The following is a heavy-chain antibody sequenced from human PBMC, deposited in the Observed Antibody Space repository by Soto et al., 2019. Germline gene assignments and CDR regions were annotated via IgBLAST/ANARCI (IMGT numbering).Heavy chain of an antibody. Sequence: PGGSLRLSCAASGFTFDDYAMHWVRQAPGKGLEWVSGISWNSGSIGYADSVKGRFTISRDNAKSSLYLQMNSLRAEDTALYYCAKDIRYCSSTSCYPRTAFDIWGQGTMVTVSS. CDR1: GFTFDDYA. CDR3: AKDIRYCSSTSCYPRTAFDI. D-gene: IGHD2-2*01. V-gene: IGHV3-9*01. J-gene: IGHJ3*02. CDR2: ISWNSGSI.